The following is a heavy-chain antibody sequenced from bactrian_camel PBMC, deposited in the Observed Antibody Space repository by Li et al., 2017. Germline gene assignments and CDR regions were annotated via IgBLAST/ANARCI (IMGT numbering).Heavy chain of an antibody. CDR1: GLTYSRIC. CDR2: INPGADIT. V-gene: IGHV3S25*01. Sequence: QLVESGGGSVQAGESLRLSCTASGLTYSRICMAWVRQVPGKKLEWVSTINPGADITRYADSVKSRFTISRDNAKNTVYLQMNSLKPEDTAVYYCVNGQSYSFPYWGQGTQVTVS. J-gene: IGHJ4*01. CDR3: VNGQSYSFPY. D-gene: IGHD2*01.